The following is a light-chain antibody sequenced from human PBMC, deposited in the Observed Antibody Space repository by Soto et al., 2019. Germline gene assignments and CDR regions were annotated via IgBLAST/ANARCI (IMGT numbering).Light chain of an antibody. CDR1: QSISTY. CDR2: GAS. Sequence: DIQMTQSPLSLSASEGDRVTITCRASQSISTYLNWYHHKAGKAPKLLIYGASSLHSGVPSRFRGSGSETDFTLTNRSLEPEEFATYYCQHSYGTPRTFGQGIRVEIK. J-gene: IGKJ1*01. V-gene: IGKV1-39*01. CDR3: QHSYGTPRT.